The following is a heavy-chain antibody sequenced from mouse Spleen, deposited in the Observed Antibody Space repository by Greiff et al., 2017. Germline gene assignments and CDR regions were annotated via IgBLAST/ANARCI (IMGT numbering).Heavy chain of an antibody. V-gene: IGHV1-5*01. D-gene: IGHD2-4*01. J-gene: IGHJ3*01. CDR2: IYPGNSDT. CDR3: IPYDYDEAWFAY. Sequence: EVKLVESGTVLARPGASVKMSCKASGYTFTSYWMHWVKQRPGQGLEWIGAIYPGNSDTSYNQKFKGKAKLTAVTSTSTAYMELSSLTNEDSAVYYCIPYDYDEAWFAYWGQGTLVTVSA. CDR1: GYTFTSYW.